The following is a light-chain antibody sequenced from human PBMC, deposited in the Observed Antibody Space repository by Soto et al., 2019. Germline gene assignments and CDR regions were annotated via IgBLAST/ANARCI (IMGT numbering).Light chain of an antibody. CDR2: GPS. CDR1: QSVAKNY. J-gene: IGKJ1*01. CDR3: HQYASYPQT. Sequence: EIVLTQSPDTLSLSPGERATLSCRASQSVAKNYLAWYQQEPGQAPRLLIYGPSSRATGIPDRFSGSGSGTDFTLTISRLEPADFAVYYCHQYASYPQTFGQGTKVEIK. V-gene: IGKV3-20*01.